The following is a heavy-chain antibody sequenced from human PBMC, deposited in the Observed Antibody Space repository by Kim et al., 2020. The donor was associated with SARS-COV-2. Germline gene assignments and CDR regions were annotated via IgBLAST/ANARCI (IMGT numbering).Heavy chain of an antibody. V-gene: IGHV3-7*01. D-gene: IGHD3-10*01. CDR2: IKQDGSEK. CDR1: GFTFSSYW. J-gene: IGHJ4*02. CDR3: ALPLYYYGSGSSPPLGGY. Sequence: GGSLRLSCAASGFTFSSYWMSWVRQAPGKGLEWVANIKQDGSEKYYVDSVKGRFTISRDNAKNSLYLQMNSLRAEDTAVYYCALPLYYYGSGSSPPLGGYGGQGTLVTVSS.